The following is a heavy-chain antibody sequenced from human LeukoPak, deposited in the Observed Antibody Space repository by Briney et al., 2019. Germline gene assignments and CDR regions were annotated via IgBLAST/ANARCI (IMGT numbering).Heavy chain of an antibody. CDR3: AKLASSGWGYYYYYYMDV. V-gene: IGHV3-23*01. CDR1: GFTFSSYA. Sequence: GGSLRLSCAASGFTFSSYAMSWVRQAPGKGLEWVSAISGSGGSTYYADSVKGRFTISRDNSKNTLYLQMNSLRAEDTAVYYCAKLASSGWGYYYYYYMDVWGKGTTVTVSS. CDR2: ISGSGGST. D-gene: IGHD6-19*01. J-gene: IGHJ6*03.